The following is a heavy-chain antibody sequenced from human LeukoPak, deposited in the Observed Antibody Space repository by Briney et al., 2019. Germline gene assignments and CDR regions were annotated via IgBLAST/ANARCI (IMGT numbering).Heavy chain of an antibody. CDR1: GFTFSSYA. Sequence: GGSLRLSCAASGFTFSSYAMHWVRQAPGKGLEWVAVISYDGSNKYYADSVKGRFTISRDNSKNTLYLQMNSLRAEDTAVYYCERERGLAYYYDSSGYYGAHDAFDIWGQGTMVTVSS. V-gene: IGHV3-30-3*01. CDR3: ERERGLAYYYDSSGYYGAHDAFDI. J-gene: IGHJ3*02. CDR2: ISYDGSNK. D-gene: IGHD3-22*01.